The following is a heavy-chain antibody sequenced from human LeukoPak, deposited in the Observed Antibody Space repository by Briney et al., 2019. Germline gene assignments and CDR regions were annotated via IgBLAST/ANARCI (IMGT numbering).Heavy chain of an antibody. CDR2: INPSGGST. D-gene: IGHD1-26*01. J-gene: IGHJ5*02. Sequence: ASVKVSCKASGYTFTSYYMHWVRQAPGQGLEWMGIINPSGGSTSYAQKFQGRVTMTRDMSTSTDYMELSSLRSEDTAIYYCARDNSVGDNAWWFDPWGQGTLVTVSS. CDR3: ARDNSVGDNAWWFDP. V-gene: IGHV1-46*01. CDR1: GYTFTSYY.